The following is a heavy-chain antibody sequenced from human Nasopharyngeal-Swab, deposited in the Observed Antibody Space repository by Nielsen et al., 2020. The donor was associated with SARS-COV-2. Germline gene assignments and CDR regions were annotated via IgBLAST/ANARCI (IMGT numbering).Heavy chain of an antibody. J-gene: IGHJ5*02. CDR1: GFTFSSYA. Sequence: GESLKISCAASGFTFSSYAMSWVRQAPGKGLEWVSAISGSGGSTYYADSVKGRFTISRDNSKNTLYLQMNSLRAEDTAVYYCAKDPDGSYGGNWFDPWGQGTLVTVSS. D-gene: IGHD2-15*01. CDR3: AKDPDGSYGGNWFDP. CDR2: ISGSGGST. V-gene: IGHV3-23*01.